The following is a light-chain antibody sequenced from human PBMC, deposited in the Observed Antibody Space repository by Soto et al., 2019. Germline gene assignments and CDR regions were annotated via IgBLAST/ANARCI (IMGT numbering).Light chain of an antibody. CDR1: MRDVGAYNL. Sequence: QSVLTQPASVSGSPGQSITISCAGTMRDVGAYNLVSWYQQHPGRVPQLIIYEVRNRPSGISLRFSGSKSGNTASLTISGLQAEDEADYYCSSFTSKSTLIFGGGTKVTVL. CDR2: EVR. V-gene: IGLV2-14*01. CDR3: SSFTSKSTLI. J-gene: IGLJ2*01.